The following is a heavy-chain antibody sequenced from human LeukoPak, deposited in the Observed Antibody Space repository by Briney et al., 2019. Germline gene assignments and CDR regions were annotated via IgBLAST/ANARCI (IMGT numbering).Heavy chain of an antibody. V-gene: IGHV3-23*01. J-gene: IGHJ5*02. CDR2: VGPSGANT. CDR3: AKEVEMATIFWFDP. D-gene: IGHD5-24*01. Sequence: GGSLRLSCVASGFTFNIHGMNWVRQAPGKGLEWVSGVGPSGANTYYADSVKGRFTISRDNSKNTLYLQMNSLRAEDTAVYYCAKEVEMATIFWFDPWGQGTLVTVSS. CDR1: GFTFNIHG.